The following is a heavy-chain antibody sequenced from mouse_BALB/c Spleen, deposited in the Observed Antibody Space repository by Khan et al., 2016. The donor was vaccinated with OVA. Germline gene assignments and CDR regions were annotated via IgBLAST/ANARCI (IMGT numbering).Heavy chain of an antibody. V-gene: IGHV9-3-1*01. CDR1: GYTFTDYG. CDR3: ARSNGDYWFAY. CDR2: INTYTGEP. J-gene: IGHJ3*01. Sequence: QIQLVQSGPELKKPGETVKISCKAAGYTFTDYGMNWVKQAPGKDLKWMGWINTYTGEPTYADDFKGRFAFSLETSASTAYLQINNLKNEDSATXFWARSNGDYWFAYWGQGTLVTVSA. D-gene: IGHD2-13*01.